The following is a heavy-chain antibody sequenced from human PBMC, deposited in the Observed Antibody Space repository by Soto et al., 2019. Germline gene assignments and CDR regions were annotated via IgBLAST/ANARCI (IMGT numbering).Heavy chain of an antibody. CDR2: ISAYNGNT. V-gene: IGHV1-18*01. CDR3: ATYDSSGYPPDYFDY. CDR1: GYTFTSYG. Sequence: QVQLVQSGAEVKKPGASVKVSCKASGYTFTSYGISWVRQAPGQGLEWMGWISAYNGNTNYAQKLQGRVTMTTDTSTSTAYMELRSLRSDDTAVYYCATYDSSGYPPDYFDYWGQGTLVTVSS. D-gene: IGHD3-22*01. J-gene: IGHJ4*02.